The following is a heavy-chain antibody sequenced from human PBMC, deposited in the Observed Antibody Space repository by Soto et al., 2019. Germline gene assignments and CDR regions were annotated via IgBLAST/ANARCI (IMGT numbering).Heavy chain of an antibody. J-gene: IGHJ4*02. V-gene: IGHV4-39*01. CDR2: MYYSGSL. CDR1: GGSIRSSYY. Sequence: QLQLQESGPGLVEPSETLSLTCNVFGGSIRSSYYWGWIRQPPGKGLEWVGSMYYSGSLYYDPSLKSRVTISQDTSKSQFSLKLTSVTAADTAIYYCARQSYTSGYMFDYWGRGTLVTVSS. D-gene: IGHD3-9*01. CDR3: ARQSYTSGYMFDY.